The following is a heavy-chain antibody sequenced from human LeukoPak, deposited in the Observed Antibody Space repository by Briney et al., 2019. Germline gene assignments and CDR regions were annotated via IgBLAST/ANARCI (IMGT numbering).Heavy chain of an antibody. CDR1: GFTFDNSA. D-gene: IGHD3-10*01. CDR3: SRHGPRGPFASGTSRVYYGLDV. V-gene: IGHV3-23*01. J-gene: IGHJ6*04. Sequence: GGSLRLSCAASGFTFDNSAMSWVRQAPGKGLEWVSSISGSGRSTYYADSVKGRFTVSKDSSKNTLFLQTNSLRPDDTAIYYCSRHGPRGPFASGTSRVYYGLDVWGKGTTVTVSS. CDR2: ISGSGRST.